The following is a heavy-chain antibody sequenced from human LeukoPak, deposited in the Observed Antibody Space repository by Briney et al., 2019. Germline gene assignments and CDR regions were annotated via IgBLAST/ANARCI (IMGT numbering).Heavy chain of an antibody. V-gene: IGHV3-21*01. Sequence: PGGSLGVSCAASRFTFSSYSMSWVRQAPGKGLQWVSSITSSSSHIYYADPVKGRFTISRDNAKNSLYLQMNSLRAEDTAVYYCARVRATVTPFDYWGQGTLVTVSS. J-gene: IGHJ4*02. CDR3: ARVRATVTPFDY. CDR2: ITSSSSHI. D-gene: IGHD4-17*01. CDR1: RFTFSSYS.